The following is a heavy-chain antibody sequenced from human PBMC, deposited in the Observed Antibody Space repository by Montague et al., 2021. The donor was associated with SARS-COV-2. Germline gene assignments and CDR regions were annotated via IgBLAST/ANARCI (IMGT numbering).Heavy chain of an antibody. CDR3: ARGPRITMIVVVITDIWFDP. D-gene: IGHD3-22*01. CDR1: DGSFSNFY. V-gene: IGHV4-34*01. CDR2: INHSGTT. J-gene: IGHJ5*02. Sequence: SETLSLTCAVFDGSFSNFYWSWIRQPPGKGLEWIGEINHSGTTYYNPSLRSQVTISVDTSKNQFSLKLSSVTAADTAVYYCARGPRITMIVVVITDIWFDPWGQGTLVTVSS.